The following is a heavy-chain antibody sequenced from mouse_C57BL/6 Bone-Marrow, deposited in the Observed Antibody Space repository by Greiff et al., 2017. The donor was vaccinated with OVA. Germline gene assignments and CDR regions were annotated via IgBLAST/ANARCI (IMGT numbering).Heavy chain of an antibody. CDR2: IYPRSGNT. CDR1: GYTFTSYG. CDR3: AREGGTPWFAY. D-gene: IGHD3-3*01. V-gene: IGHV1-81*01. Sequence: VKLMESGAELARPGASVKLSCTASGYTFTSYGISWVKQRTGQGLEWIGEIYPRSGNTYYNEKFKGKATLTADKSSSTAYMVLLSLTSEDSAVDFCAREGGTPWFAYWGQGTLVTVSA. J-gene: IGHJ3*01.